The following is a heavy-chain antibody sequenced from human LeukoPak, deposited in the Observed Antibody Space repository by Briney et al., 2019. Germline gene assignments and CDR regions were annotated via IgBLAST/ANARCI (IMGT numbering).Heavy chain of an antibody. CDR2: IIPIFGTA. J-gene: IGHJ4*02. V-gene: IGHV1-69*13. Sequence: ASVKVSCKASGGTFSSYAISWVRQAPGQGLEWMGGIIPIFGTANYAQKFQGRVTITADESTSTAYMELSSLRSEDTAVYYCASDSPGYDSGSYFAYWGQGTLVTVSS. CDR3: ASDSPGYDSGSYFAY. CDR1: GGTFSSYA. D-gene: IGHD2-15*01.